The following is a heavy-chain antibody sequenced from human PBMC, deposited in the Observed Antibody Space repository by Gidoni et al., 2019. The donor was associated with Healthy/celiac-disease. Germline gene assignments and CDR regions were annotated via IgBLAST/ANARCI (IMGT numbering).Heavy chain of an antibody. J-gene: IGHJ4*02. CDR1: GFTFRSYA. Sequence: EVQLLESGGGVVQPGGALRLSCAASGFTFRSYAMRWLRQAPGKGLGWGSAICGSGGITYYADSVKVRFTISRFNSKNTLYLQMNSLRAEDTAVYYCAKPAVAGVYYFDYLGQGTLVTVSS. CDR2: ICGSGGIT. CDR3: AKPAVAGVYYFDY. V-gene: IGHV3-23*01. D-gene: IGHD6-19*01.